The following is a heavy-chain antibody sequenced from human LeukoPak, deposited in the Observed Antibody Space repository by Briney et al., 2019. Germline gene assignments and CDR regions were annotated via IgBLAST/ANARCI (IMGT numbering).Heavy chain of an antibody. CDR2: ISYDESNK. Sequence: PGGPLRLSCAASGFTFSSYPMHWVRQAPGKGLEWLAVISYDESNKYYADSVKGRFTVSRDNSKNTLYLQMNSLRAEDTAVYYCARDDSSSAWRYYFDYWGQGTLVTVSS. CDR1: GFTFSSYP. V-gene: IGHV3-30-3*01. CDR3: ARDDSSSAWRYYFDY. D-gene: IGHD6-19*01. J-gene: IGHJ4*02.